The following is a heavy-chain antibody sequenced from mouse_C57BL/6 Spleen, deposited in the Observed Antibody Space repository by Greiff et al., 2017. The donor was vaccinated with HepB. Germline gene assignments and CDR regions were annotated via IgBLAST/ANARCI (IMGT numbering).Heavy chain of an antibody. CDR1: GYTFTSYW. Sequence: QVQLQQSGAELVKPGASVKLSCKASGYTFTSYWMQWVKQRPGQGLEWIGEIDPSDSYTNYNQKFKGKATLTVDTSSSTAYMQLSSLTSEDSAVYYCARLGRGGAMDYWGQGTSVTVSS. D-gene: IGHD4-1*01. CDR2: IDPSDSYT. J-gene: IGHJ4*01. V-gene: IGHV1-50*01. CDR3: ARLGRGGAMDY.